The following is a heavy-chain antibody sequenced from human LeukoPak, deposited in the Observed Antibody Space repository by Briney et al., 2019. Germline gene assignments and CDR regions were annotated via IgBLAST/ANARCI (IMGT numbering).Heavy chain of an antibody. CDR2: LNPNTGHA. CDR1: AYDFTGYY. Sequence: WASVKVSCKVVAYDFTGYYIHWVRQAPGQGPEWMGRLNPNTGHAVYAFKFQGRVTITRDTSSNTAYMEVTRLTSDDTALYYCAKDRDGADRIVLWGQGTLVTVSS. CDR3: AKDRDGADRIVL. J-gene: IGHJ4*02. V-gene: IGHV1-2*06. D-gene: IGHD5-24*01.